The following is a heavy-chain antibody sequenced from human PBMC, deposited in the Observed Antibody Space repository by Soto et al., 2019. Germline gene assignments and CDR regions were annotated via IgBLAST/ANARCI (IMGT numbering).Heavy chain of an antibody. CDR2: ISAYNGNT. CDR1: GYTFTSYG. Sequence: GASVKVSCKASGYTFTSYGISWVRQAPGQGLEWMGWISAYNGNTNYAQKLQGRVTMTTDTSTSTAYMELRSLRSDDTAVYYCARVDTRQQPYYYYYYTGHMDVWGKGTTVTVSS. V-gene: IGHV1-18*01. CDR3: ARVDTRQQPYYYYYYTGHMDV. J-gene: IGHJ6*03. D-gene: IGHD3-22*01.